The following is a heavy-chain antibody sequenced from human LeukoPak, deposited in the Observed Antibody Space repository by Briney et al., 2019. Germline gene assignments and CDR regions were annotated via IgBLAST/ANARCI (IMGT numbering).Heavy chain of an antibody. CDR3: AREHSSSWYHWFDP. V-gene: IGHV1-2*02. J-gene: IGHJ5*02. Sequence: GASVKVSCKASGYTFTGYYMHWVRQAPGQGLEWMGWINPNSGGTNYAQKFQGRVTMTRDTSISTAYMELSRLRSDDTAVYYCAREHSSSWYHWFDPWGQGTLVTVSS. CDR1: GYTFTGYY. CDR2: INPNSGGT. D-gene: IGHD6-13*01.